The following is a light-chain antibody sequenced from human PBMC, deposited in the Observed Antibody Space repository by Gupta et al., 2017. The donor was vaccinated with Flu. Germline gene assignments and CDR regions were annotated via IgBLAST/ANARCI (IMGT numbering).Light chain of an antibody. J-gene: IGLJ3*02. Sequence: QSVLTQPPSASGTPGQRVTISCSGRSSNIGSNNVNWYQHLPGTAPKLLIYTNNQRPSGVPDRFSGSKSGTAASLAISGLQSEDEADYYCASWDDSLNGNWVFGGGTRLTVL. V-gene: IGLV1-44*01. CDR2: TNN. CDR1: SSNIGSNN. CDR3: ASWDDSLNGNWV.